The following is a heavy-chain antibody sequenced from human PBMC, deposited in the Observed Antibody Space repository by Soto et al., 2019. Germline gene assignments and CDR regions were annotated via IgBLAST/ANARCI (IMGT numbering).Heavy chain of an antibody. CDR1: GFTFSSYG. J-gene: IGHJ6*02. V-gene: IGHV3-33*01. Sequence: QVQLVESGGGVVQPGRSLRLSCAASGFTFSSYGIHWVRQAPGKGLEWVAVIWYDGSNKYYADSVKGRFTISRDNSNNTLYLQMNSLRAEDTAVYYCAREAALWFGELLGYYYYGMDVWGQGTTVTVSS. D-gene: IGHD3-10*01. CDR3: AREAALWFGELLGYYYYGMDV. CDR2: IWYDGSNK.